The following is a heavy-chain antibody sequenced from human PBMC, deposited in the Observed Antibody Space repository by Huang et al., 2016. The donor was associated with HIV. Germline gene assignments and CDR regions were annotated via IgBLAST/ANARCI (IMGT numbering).Heavy chain of an antibody. CDR2: IYYSGST. CDR1: GGSISSGGYY. V-gene: IGHV4-30-4*08. J-gene: IGHJ4*02. Sequence: QVQLQESGPGLVKPSQILSLTCTVSGGSISSGGYYWSWIRQPPGKGLEWIGYIYYSGSTYYNPSLKSRVTISVDTSKNQFSLKLSSVTAADTAVYYCARVPPLRNENYFDYWGQGTLVTVSS. CDR3: ARVPPLRNENYFDY. D-gene: IGHD1-1*01.